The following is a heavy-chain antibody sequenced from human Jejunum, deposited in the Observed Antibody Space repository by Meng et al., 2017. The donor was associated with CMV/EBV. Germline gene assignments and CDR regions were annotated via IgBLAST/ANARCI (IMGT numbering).Heavy chain of an antibody. CDR3: ASPPQDHHSSAFDY. CDR1: GYAFTNYG. CDR2: IIPIFGTL. Sequence: QVQLVRSGAGVKKPGASVKVSCKASGYAFTNYGISWVRQAPGQGLEWMGRIIPIFGTLNYAQRFQGRVTITADESTSTAFMELSGLRSEDTAVYYCASPPQDHHSSAFDYWGQGTLVTVSS. J-gene: IGHJ4*02. D-gene: IGHD3-22*01. V-gene: IGHV1-69*13.